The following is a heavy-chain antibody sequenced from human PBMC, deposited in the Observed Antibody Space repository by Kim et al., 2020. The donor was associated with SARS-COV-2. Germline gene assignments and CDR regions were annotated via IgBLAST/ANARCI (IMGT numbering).Heavy chain of an antibody. D-gene: IGHD3-3*01. Sequence: GGSLRLSCAASEFTFENAWMTWVRQSPGKGLEWVGRIKGKADGGTTDYAAPVKGRFTISRDDSKTTVYLQMNSLKTEDTAVYYCATDQNVLRFLEWLSASYYYAMDVWGQGTTVTVSS. J-gene: IGHJ6*01. CDR1: EFTFENAW. CDR3: ATDQNVLRFLEWLSASYYYAMDV. CDR2: IKGKADGGTT. V-gene: IGHV3-15*01.